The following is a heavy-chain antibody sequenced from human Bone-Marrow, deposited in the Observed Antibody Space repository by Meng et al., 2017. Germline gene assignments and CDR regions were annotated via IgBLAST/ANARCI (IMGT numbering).Heavy chain of an antibody. V-gene: IGHV3-23*01. CDR3: AKDLSRGGSYHSDAFDS. CDR1: GFTFRSYA. D-gene: IGHD1-26*01. Sequence: GGSRRLSGAAPGFTFRSYAMSWVRQAPGKGREGVSAISGSGGSTYYADSVKGRFTIARDNSNNSLFLQMNSLRAEDTALYYCAKDLSRGGSYHSDAFDSWGQGTTVTVSS. J-gene: IGHJ3*02. CDR2: ISGSGGST.